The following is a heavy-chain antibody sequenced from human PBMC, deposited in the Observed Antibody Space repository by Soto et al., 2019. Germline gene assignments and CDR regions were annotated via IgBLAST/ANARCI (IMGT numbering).Heavy chain of an antibody. D-gene: IGHD2-2*01. CDR3: ARGGYCSSTSCYAAVYYYYYYGMDV. CDR1: GGTFSSYA. CDR2: IIPSFGTA. Sequence: QVQLVQSGAEVKKPGSSVKVSCKASGGTFSSYAISWVRQAPGQGLEWMGGIIPSFGTANYAQKFQGRVTITADESTSTAYMELSSLRSEDTAVYYCARGGYCSSTSCYAAVYYYYYYGMDVWGQGTTVTVSS. V-gene: IGHV1-69*01. J-gene: IGHJ6*02.